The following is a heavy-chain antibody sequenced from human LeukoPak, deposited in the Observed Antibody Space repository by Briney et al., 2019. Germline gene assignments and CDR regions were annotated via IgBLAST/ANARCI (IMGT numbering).Heavy chain of an antibody. J-gene: IGHJ6*02. D-gene: IGHD3-3*01. CDR2: INHSGST. CDR1: GGSISSGDYY. Sequence: SETLSLTCTVSGGSISSGDYYWSWIRQPPGKGLEWIGEINHSGSTNYNPSLKSRVTISVDTSKNQLSLKLSSVTAADTAVYYCARNRNDFWSGGYYYYGMDVWGQGTTVTVSS. CDR3: ARNRNDFWSGGYYYYGMDV. V-gene: IGHV4-39*07.